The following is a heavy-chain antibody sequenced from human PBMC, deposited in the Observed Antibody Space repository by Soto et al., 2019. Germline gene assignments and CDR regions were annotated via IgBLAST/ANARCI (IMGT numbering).Heavy chain of an antibody. CDR2: INAGNGNT. D-gene: IGHD4-17*01. V-gene: IGHV1-3*01. Sequence: ASVKVSCKASGYTFTSYAMHWVRQAPGQRLEWMGWINAGNGNTGYAQKFQGRVTMTRNTSISTAYMELSSLRSADTAVYYCARSNGDYGEYWSQGTLVTVSS. J-gene: IGHJ4*02. CDR3: ARSNGDYGEY. CDR1: GYTFTSYA.